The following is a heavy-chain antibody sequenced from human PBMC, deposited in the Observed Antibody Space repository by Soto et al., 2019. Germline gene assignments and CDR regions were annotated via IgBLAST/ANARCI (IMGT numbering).Heavy chain of an antibody. CDR1: GCTIRSYD. J-gene: IGHJ4*02. CDR2: IYYSGST. CDR3: ARGPGVGGDY. V-gene: IGHV4-59*01. D-gene: IGHD3-16*01. Sequence: SETQSLTSTVSGCTIRSYDWSWIRQPPGKGLEWIGYIYYSGSTNYNPSLKSRVTISVDTSKNQFSLKLSSVTAADTAVYYCARGPGVGGDYWGQGTLVTVSS.